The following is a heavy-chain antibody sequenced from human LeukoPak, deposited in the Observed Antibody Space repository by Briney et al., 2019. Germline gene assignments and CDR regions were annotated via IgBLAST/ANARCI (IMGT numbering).Heavy chain of an antibody. D-gene: IGHD2-2*02. V-gene: IGHV7-4-1*02. Sequence: ASVKVSCKASGYTFTGYYMHWVRQAPGQGLEWMGWINTNTGNPTYAQGFTGRFVFSLDTSVSTAYLQISSLKAEDTAVYYCARGPGDIVVVPAAIGGFDYWGQGTLVTVSS. CDR1: GYTFTGYY. J-gene: IGHJ4*02. CDR2: INTNTGNP. CDR3: ARGPGDIVVVPAAIGGFDY.